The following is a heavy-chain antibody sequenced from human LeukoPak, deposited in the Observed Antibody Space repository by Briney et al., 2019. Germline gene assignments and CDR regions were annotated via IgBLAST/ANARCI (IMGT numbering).Heavy chain of an antibody. V-gene: IGHV4-34*01. D-gene: IGHD6-13*01. J-gene: IGHJ6*02. CDR2: INHSGST. CDR3: ARELAADYYGMDV. CDR1: GGSFSGYY. Sequence: PSETLSLTCAVYGGSFSGYYWSWIRQPPGKGLEWIGEINHSGSTNYNPSLKSRVTISVDTSKNQFSLKLSSVTAADTAVYYCARELAADYYGMDVWGQGTTVTVSS.